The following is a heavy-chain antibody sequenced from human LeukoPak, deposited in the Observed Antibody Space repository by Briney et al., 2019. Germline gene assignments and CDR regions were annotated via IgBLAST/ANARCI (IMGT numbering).Heavy chain of an antibody. CDR3: ARSKSVAGSFDY. V-gene: IGHV1-69*02. CDR1: GGTFSSYT. J-gene: IGHJ4*02. D-gene: IGHD6-19*01. Sequence: GSSVKVSCKASGGTFSSYTISWVRQAPGQGLEWMGRIIPILVIANYAQKFQCRVTITADKSTSTAYMELSSLRSEDTAVYYCARSKSVAGSFDYWGQGTLVTVSS. CDR2: IIPILVIA.